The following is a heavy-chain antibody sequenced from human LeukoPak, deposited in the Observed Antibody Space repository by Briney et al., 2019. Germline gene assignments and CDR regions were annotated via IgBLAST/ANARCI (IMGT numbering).Heavy chain of an antibody. J-gene: IGHJ4*02. V-gene: IGHV3-33*01. D-gene: IGHD5-24*01. CDR1: GFTFSSYG. CDR3: ARGGDGYNSVDY. Sequence: GGSLRLSCAASGFTFSSYGMHWVRQAPGKGLEWVAVIWYDGSNKYYADSVKGRLTISRDNSKNTLYLQMSSLRAEDTAVYYCARGGDGYNSVDYWGQGTLVTVSS. CDR2: IWYDGSNK.